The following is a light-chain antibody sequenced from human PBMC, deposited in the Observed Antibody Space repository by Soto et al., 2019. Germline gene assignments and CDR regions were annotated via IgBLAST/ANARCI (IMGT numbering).Light chain of an antibody. J-gene: IGKJ4*01. CDR2: HAS. CDR1: QSISQW. CDR3: QQYNSYSPVLT. Sequence: DIQMTQSPSTLSASVGDRVTITCRATQSISQWLAWYQQKPGKAPKLLIYHASILESGVPSRFSGSGFGTEFTLTISGLQPDDFATYYCQQYNSYSPVLTFGGGTKVEI. V-gene: IGKV1-5*03.